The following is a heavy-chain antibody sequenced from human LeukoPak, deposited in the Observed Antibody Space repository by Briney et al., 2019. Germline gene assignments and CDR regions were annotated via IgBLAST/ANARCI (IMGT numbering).Heavy chain of an antibody. CDR1: GLVFTTAW. J-gene: IGHJ6*03. D-gene: IGHD3-22*01. V-gene: IGHV3-15*01. CDR2: IKSKSDGGTT. CDR3: TTLEQYYFHSSAYDVCYMDV. Sequence: PGGSLRLSCAASGLVFTTAWMIWVRQAPGKGLEWVGRIKSKSDGGTTDYAAPVKGRFTISRDDSKNTLYLQMSSLKTEDTAVYYCTTLEQYYFHSSAYDVCYMDVWGKGTTVTVSS.